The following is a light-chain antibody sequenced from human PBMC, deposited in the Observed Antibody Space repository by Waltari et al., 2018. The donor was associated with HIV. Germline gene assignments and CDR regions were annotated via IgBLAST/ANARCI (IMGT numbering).Light chain of an antibody. J-gene: IGLJ2*01. CDR1: TSDIGIFDS. Sequence: QSALTQPASVSGSPGQSITISCAGTTSDIGIFDSVSWYQQHPGRAPRLMLFGVYSRPAGVSSRFSGAKSGNTASLTISGLQAEDEANYYCCSYTAIHTLIFGGGTKLTVL. CDR3: CSYTAIHTLI. CDR2: GVY. V-gene: IGLV2-14*01.